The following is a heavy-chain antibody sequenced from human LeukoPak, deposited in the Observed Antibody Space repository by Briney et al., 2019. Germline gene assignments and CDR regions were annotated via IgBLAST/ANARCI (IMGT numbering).Heavy chain of an antibody. CDR1: GFTFSSYG. V-gene: IGHV3-30*02. J-gene: IGHJ4*02. Sequence: GGSLRLSCAASGFTFSSYGMHWVRQAPGKGLEWVAFIRFDGSAKYYAGSVKGRFTISRDNSRNTLYLQINSLRVEDTAVYYCAKDYPEFDYWGQGTLVTVSS. D-gene: IGHD1-14*01. CDR2: IRFDGSAK. CDR3: AKDYPEFDY.